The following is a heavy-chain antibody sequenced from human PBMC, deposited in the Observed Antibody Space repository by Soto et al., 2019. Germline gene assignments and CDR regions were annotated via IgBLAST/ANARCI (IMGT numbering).Heavy chain of an antibody. CDR1: GFTFSYG. CDR2: ISYDSSNK. CDR3: AKLVIGYCSGNTCDDY. D-gene: IGHD2-15*01. V-gene: IGHV3-30*18. J-gene: IGHJ4*02. Sequence: VQLLESGGGLIQPGGSLRLSCAASGFTFSYGIHWLRQAPGKGLKWVAYISYDSSNKFYGDSVKGRFTISRDNSKNTQFLQMNSLRAEDTAVYYCAKLVIGYCSGNTCDDYWGQGTLVAVSS.